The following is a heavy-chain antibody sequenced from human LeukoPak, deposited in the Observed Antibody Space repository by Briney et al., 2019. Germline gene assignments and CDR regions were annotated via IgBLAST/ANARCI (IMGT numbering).Heavy chain of an antibody. CDR1: GFTFSSYA. CDR3: AKCRVTGYSSSWYYFDY. D-gene: IGHD6-13*01. Sequence: PGGSLRLSCAASGFTFSSYAMSWVRQAPGKRLEWVSAISGSGGSTYYADSVKGRFTISRDNSKNTLYLQMNSLRAEDTAVYYCAKCRVTGYSSSWYYFDYWGQGTLVTVSS. V-gene: IGHV3-23*01. J-gene: IGHJ4*02. CDR2: ISGSGGST.